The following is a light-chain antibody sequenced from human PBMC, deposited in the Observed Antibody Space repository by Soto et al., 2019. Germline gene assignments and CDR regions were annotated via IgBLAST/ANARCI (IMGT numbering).Light chain of an antibody. CDR2: GAS. V-gene: IGKV3-15*01. J-gene: IGKJ2*01. Sequence: EIVMTQSPATLSVSPGERATLSCRASQSVSSSLAWYQQKPGQAPRLLFYGASTRATGVPARFSGSGSGTEFTLTISSLQSEDLAVYYCQQRSSRPPMYTFGQGTKVEIK. CDR1: QSVSSS. CDR3: QQRSSRPPMYT.